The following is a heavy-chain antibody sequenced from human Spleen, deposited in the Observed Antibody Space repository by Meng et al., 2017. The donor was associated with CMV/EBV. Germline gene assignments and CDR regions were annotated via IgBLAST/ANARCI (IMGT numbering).Heavy chain of an antibody. CDR3: ARDGVVAGTAPWGRLVPYYFDY. V-gene: IGHV6-1*01. CDR1: GDSVSSNSAA. Sequence: SETLSLTCAISGDSVSSNSAAWNWIRQSPSRGLEWLGRTYYRSKWYNDYAVSVKSRITINPDTSKNQFSLQLNSVTPEDTAVYYCARDGVVAGTAPWGRLVPYYFDYWGQGTLVTVSS. CDR2: TYYRSKWYN. J-gene: IGHJ4*02. D-gene: IGHD6-19*01.